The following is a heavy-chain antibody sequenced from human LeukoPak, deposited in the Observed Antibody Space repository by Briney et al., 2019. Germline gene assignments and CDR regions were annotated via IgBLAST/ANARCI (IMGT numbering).Heavy chain of an antibody. CDR3: ARETIYCSSTSCYFWFDP. V-gene: IGHV4-59*01. D-gene: IGHD2-2*01. CDR2: IYYSGST. J-gene: IGHJ5*02. Sequence: SETLSLTCTVSGGPISSYYWSWIRQPPGKGLEWIGYIYYSGSTNYNPSLKSRVTISVDTSKNQFSLKLSSLTAADTAVYYCARETIYCSSTSCYFWFDPWGQGTLVTVSS. CDR1: GGPISSYY.